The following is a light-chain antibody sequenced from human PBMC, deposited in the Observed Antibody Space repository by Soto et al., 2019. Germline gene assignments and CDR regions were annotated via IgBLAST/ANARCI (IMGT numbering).Light chain of an antibody. J-gene: IGLJ2*01. CDR2: YDD. Sequence: QSVLTQPPSVSEAPRQRVTISCSGSTSNTGKNAVSWYQQLPGKAPKLLIYYDDLLPSGVSDRFSGSKSGTSASLAISGLQSEDEADYYCAAWDDRLNGVIFGGGTKVTVL. CDR1: TSNTGKNA. CDR3: AAWDDRLNGVI. V-gene: IGLV1-36*01.